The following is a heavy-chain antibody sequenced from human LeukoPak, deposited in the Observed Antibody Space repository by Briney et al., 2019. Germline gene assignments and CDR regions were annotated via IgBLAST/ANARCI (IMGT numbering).Heavy chain of an antibody. CDR1: GFTFSSYW. CDR2: IKQDGSEK. V-gene: IGHV3-7*01. CDR3: AREDSGSYGDAFDI. J-gene: IGHJ3*02. D-gene: IGHD1-26*01. Sequence: GGSLRLSCAASGFTFSSYWMSWVRQAPGKGLEWVANIKQDGSEKYYVDSVKGGFTISRDNAKNSLYLQMNSLRAEDTAVYYCAREDSGSYGDAFDIWGQGTMVTVSS.